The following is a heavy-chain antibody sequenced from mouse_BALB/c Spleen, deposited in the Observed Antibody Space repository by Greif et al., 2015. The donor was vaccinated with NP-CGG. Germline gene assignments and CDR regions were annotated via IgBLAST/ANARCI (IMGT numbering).Heavy chain of an antibody. Sequence: EVQLQESGPELVKPGASVKMSCKASGYTFTSYVMHWVKQKPGQGLEWIGYINPYNDGTKYNEKFKGKATLTSDKSSSTAYMELSSRTSEDSAVYYGARSGNYYGPWFAYWGQGTLVTVSA. V-gene: IGHV1-14*01. CDR2: INPYNDGT. CDR1: GYTFTSYV. J-gene: IGHJ3*01. CDR3: ARSGNYYGPWFAY. D-gene: IGHD1-1*01.